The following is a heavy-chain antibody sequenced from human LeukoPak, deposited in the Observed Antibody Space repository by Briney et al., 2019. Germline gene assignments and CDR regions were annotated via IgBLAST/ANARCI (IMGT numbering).Heavy chain of an antibody. J-gene: IGHJ4*02. D-gene: IGHD3-3*01. CDR2: IYTSGST. CDR1: GGSINSGSYY. CDR3: ARVVVGHTIFGVGFDY. V-gene: IGHV4-61*02. Sequence: PSQTLSLTCTVSGGSINSGSYYWSWIRQPAGKGLEWIGRIYTSGSTNYNPSLKSRVTISVDTSKNQFSLKLNSVTAADTAVYYCARVVVGHTIFGVGFDYWGQGTLVTVSS.